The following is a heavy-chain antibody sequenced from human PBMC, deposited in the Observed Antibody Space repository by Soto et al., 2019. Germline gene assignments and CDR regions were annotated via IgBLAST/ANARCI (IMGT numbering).Heavy chain of an antibody. V-gene: IGHV1-3*01. Sequence: ASVKVSCKASGYTFTSYAMHWVRQAPGQRLEWMGWINAGNGNTKYSQKFQGRVTITRDTSASTAYMELSSLGSEDTAVYYCARDQGLRYFDRFDPWGQGTLVTVSS. CDR1: GYTFTSYA. J-gene: IGHJ5*02. CDR2: INAGNGNT. CDR3: ARDQGLRYFDRFDP. D-gene: IGHD3-9*01.